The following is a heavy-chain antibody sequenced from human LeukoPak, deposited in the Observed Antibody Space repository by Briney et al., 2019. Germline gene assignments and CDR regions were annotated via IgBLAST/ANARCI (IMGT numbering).Heavy chain of an antibody. CDR1: GFTLDDYA. V-gene: IGHV3-9*01. J-gene: IGHJ6*02. Sequence: GGSLRLSCAASGFTLDDYAMHWVRQAPGKGLEWVSGISWNSGSIGYADSVKGRFTISRDNAKNSLYLQMNSLRAEDTAVYYCARDKGSSWWSAYYYYGMDVWGQGTTVTVSS. CDR2: ISWNSGSI. CDR3: ARDKGSSWWSAYYYYGMDV. D-gene: IGHD6-13*01.